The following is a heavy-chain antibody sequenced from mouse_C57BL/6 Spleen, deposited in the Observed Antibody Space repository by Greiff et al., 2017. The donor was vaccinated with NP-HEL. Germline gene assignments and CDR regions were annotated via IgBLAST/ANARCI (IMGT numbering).Heavy chain of an antibody. Sequence: DVKLVESGGGLVKPGGSLKLSCAASGFTFSDYGMHWVRQAPEKGLEWVAYISSGSSTIYYADTMKGRFTISRDNAKNTLFLQMTSLRSEDTAMYYCARNYGSSHDAMDYWGQGTSVTVSS. D-gene: IGHD1-1*01. CDR1: GFTFSDYG. V-gene: IGHV5-17*01. CDR3: ARNYGSSHDAMDY. CDR2: ISSGSSTI. J-gene: IGHJ4*01.